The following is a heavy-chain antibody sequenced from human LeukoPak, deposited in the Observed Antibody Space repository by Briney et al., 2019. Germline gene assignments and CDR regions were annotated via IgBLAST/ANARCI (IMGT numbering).Heavy chain of an antibody. CDR1: GGTFSSYA. D-gene: IGHD2-15*01. CDR3: ARDSPKCSGGSCYAYYYGMDV. V-gene: IGHV1-69*04. CDR2: IIPILGIA. J-gene: IGHJ6*02. Sequence: SVKVSCKASGGTFSSYAISWVRQAPGQGLEWMGRIIPILGIANYAQKFQGRVTITADKSTSTAYMELSSLRSEDTAVYYCARDSPKCSGGSCYAYYYGMDVWGQGTTVTVSS.